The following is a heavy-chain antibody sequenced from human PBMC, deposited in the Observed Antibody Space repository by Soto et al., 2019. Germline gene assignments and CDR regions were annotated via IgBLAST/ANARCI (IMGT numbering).Heavy chain of an antibody. Sequence: QVQLVESGGGVLQPGKSLRLSCAASGFNFNTYGFHWARQAPGKGLEWVSVIWSDGNNRYYADSVKGRFTISRDISKNTVYLQMNTLRVEETAVYFCARIQLDTIRGLDYWGHGALVPVSS. CDR2: IWSDGNNR. V-gene: IGHV3-33*01. D-gene: IGHD1-1*01. CDR3: ARIQLDTIRGLDY. CDR1: GFNFNTYG. J-gene: IGHJ4*01.